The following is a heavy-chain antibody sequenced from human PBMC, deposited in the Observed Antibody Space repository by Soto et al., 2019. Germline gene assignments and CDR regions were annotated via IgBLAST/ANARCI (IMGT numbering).Heavy chain of an antibody. CDR1: GFTLSSHS. Sequence: GXSLRLSCAASGFTLSSHSMNWVRQAPGKGLEWVSSISSSSSYISYADSVKGRFTISRDNSKNTLYLQMNSLRAEDTAVYYCAKDQGSSWYEIDYWGQGTLVTVSS. CDR3: AKDQGSSWYEIDY. D-gene: IGHD6-13*01. CDR2: ISSSSSYI. V-gene: IGHV3-21*04. J-gene: IGHJ4*02.